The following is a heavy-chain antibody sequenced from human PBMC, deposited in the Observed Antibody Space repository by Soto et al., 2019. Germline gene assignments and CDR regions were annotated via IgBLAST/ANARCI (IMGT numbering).Heavy chain of an antibody. CDR2: IGTAGDT. D-gene: IGHD6-13*01. V-gene: IGHV3-13*01. Sequence: GGSLRLSCAASGFTFSSYDMHWVRQATGKGLEWVSAIGTAGDTYYPGFVKGRFTISRENAKNSLYLQMNSLRAGDTAVYDCARASAGTCNFDYWGQGTLVTVSS. J-gene: IGHJ4*02. CDR3: ARASAGTCNFDY. CDR1: GFTFSSYD.